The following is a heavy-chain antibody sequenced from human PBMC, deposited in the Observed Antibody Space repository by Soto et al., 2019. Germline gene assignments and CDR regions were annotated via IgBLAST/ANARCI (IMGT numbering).Heavy chain of an antibody. CDR3: ARAPLLSSGYYLRLAFDY. J-gene: IGHJ4*02. CDR1: GGTFSSYT. CDR2: IIPILGIA. D-gene: IGHD3-22*01. Sequence: SVKVSCKASGGTFSSYTISWVRQAPGQGLEWMGRIIPILGIANYAQKFQGRVTITADKSTSTAYMELSSLRSEDTAVYHCARAPLLSSGYYLRLAFDYWGQGTLVPVSS. V-gene: IGHV1-69*02.